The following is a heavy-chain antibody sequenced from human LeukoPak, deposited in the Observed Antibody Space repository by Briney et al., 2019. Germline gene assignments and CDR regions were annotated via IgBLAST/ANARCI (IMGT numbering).Heavy chain of an antibody. Sequence: GRSLRLSCAASGFTFSSYGMHWVRQAPGKGLEWVAVIWYDGSNKYYADSVKGRFTISRDNSKNTLYLQMNSLRAEDTAVYYCARDYRRWFGESYYYYYGMDVWGQGTTVTVSS. CDR3: ARDYRRWFGESYYYYYGMDV. CDR2: IWYDGSNK. D-gene: IGHD3-10*01. J-gene: IGHJ6*02. V-gene: IGHV3-33*01. CDR1: GFTFSSYG.